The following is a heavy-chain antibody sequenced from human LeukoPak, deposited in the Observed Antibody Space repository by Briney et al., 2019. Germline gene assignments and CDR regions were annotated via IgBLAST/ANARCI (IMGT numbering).Heavy chain of an antibody. Sequence: PGGSLRLSCAASGFTFSNYAMSWVRQAPGKGLEWVSAISGSDGSTNYADSVKGRFTISRDNSKNTLYLQMNSLRAEDTAVYYCAKDRRAGSYDYWGQGTLVTVSS. J-gene: IGHJ4*02. CDR2: ISGSDGST. CDR3: AKDRRAGSYDY. V-gene: IGHV3-23*01. D-gene: IGHD3-10*01. CDR1: GFTFSNYA.